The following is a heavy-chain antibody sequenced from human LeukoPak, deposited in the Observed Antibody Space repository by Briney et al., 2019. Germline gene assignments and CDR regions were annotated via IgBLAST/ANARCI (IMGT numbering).Heavy chain of an antibody. J-gene: IGHJ6*02. D-gene: IGHD2-21*01. Sequence: RPGGSLRLSCAASGFTFSSYAMSWVRQTPGKGLEWVSAISGSGGSTYYADSVKGRFTISRDNSKNTLYLQMNSLRAEDTAVYYCAKKVITYYYGTDVWGQGTTVTVSS. CDR2: ISGSGGST. V-gene: IGHV3-23*01. CDR1: GFTFSSYA. CDR3: AKKVITYYYGTDV.